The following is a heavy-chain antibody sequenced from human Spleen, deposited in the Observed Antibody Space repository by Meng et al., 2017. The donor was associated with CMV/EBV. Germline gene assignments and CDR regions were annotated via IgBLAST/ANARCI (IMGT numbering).Heavy chain of an antibody. CDR2: ISYDGSNK. CDR3: AKDIKHTLTSSFDY. CDR1: GFTFSSYA. D-gene: IGHD1-14*01. Sequence: GGSLRLSCAASGFTFSSYAMHWVRQAPGKGLEWVAVISYDGSNKYYADSVKGRFTISRDNSKNTLYLQMNSLRAEDTAVYYCAKDIKHTLTSSFDYWGQGTLVTVSS. V-gene: IGHV3-30*04. J-gene: IGHJ4*02.